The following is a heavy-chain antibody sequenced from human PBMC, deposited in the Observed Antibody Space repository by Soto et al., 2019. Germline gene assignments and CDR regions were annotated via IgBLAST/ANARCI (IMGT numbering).Heavy chain of an antibody. Sequence: PGGSLRLSCAASGFTFSSYGMHWVRQAPGKGLEWVAVIWYDGSNKYYADSVKGRFTISRGNSKNTLYLQMNSLRAEDTAVYYCASSPGDPRDNWFDPWGQGTLVTVSS. V-gene: IGHV3-33*01. CDR2: IWYDGSNK. CDR3: ASSPGDPRDNWFDP. J-gene: IGHJ5*02. CDR1: GFTFSSYG.